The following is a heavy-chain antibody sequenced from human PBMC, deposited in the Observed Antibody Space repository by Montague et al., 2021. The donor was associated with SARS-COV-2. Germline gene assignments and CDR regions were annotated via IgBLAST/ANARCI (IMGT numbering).Heavy chain of an antibody. CDR3: ARGRPVQGSFRHFDSISSGAPDI. CDR1: RGSFSNYY. D-gene: IGHD3-9*01. Sequence: SETLSLTCAVSRGSFSNYYWTWIRQSPGKGLEWIGEINQGGAPNYTPSLKSRVTISLDTSKKQISLKLNSVTVADTAVFFCARGRPVQGSFRHFDSISSGAPDIWAQGSSVIVSS. J-gene: IGHJ3*02. V-gene: IGHV4-34*01. CDR2: INQGGAP.